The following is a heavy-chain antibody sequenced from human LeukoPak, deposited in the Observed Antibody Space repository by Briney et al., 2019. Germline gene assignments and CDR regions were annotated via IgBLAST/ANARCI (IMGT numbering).Heavy chain of an antibody. CDR2: INHSGST. V-gene: IGHV4-34*01. CDR1: GGSFSGYY. Sequence: PSETLSLTCAVYGGSFSGYYWSWIRQPPGKGLEWIGEINHSGSTNYNPSLKSRVTISVDTSKNQFSLKLSSVTAADTAVYYCARDLYSGSYWFDPWGQGTLVTVSS. J-gene: IGHJ5*02. D-gene: IGHD1-26*01. CDR3: ARDLYSGSYWFDP.